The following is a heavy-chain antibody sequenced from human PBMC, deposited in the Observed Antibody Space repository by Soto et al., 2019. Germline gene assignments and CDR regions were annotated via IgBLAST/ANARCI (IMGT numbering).Heavy chain of an antibody. J-gene: IGHJ6*02. D-gene: IGHD3-10*01. CDR2: IIPNFDTP. V-gene: IGHV1-69*01. Sequence: QVHLVQSGAEVKKPGSSVKVSCKTSGGSFNNYAVSWVRQAPGQGLEWMGGIIPNFDTPNYAQKFQDRVTIIAEESTSKVYMELRSLRSNDTAVYYCAVAMVREILIFESSGMHVWGQGTTVIVSS. CDR3: AVAMVREILIFESSGMHV. CDR1: GGSFNNYA.